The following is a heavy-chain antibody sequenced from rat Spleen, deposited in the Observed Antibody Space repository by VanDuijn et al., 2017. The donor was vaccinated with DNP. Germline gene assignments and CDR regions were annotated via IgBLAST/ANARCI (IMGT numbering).Heavy chain of an antibody. CDR3: ARSGYSSGGSWFAY. J-gene: IGHJ3*01. D-gene: IGHD1-1*01. CDR2: ISYSGRT. V-gene: IGHV3-1*01. Sequence: EVQLQESGPGLVKPSQSLSLTCSVTGYSITSNYWGWIRKFPGNKMEWIGHISYSGRTTYNPSLKSRISITRDTSKNQFFLQLNSVSTDDTATYYCARSGYSSGGSWFAYWGQGTLVAVSS. CDR1: GYSITSNY.